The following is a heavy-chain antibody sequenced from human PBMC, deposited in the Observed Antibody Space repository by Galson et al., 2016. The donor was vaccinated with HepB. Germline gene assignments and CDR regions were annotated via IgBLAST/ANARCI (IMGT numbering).Heavy chain of an antibody. Sequence: SLRLSCAVSGLTLSSYWMTWVRQAPGKGLEWVAIIKQDGSEEIYADSVRGRFTISGDNAKNLQFLQMNSLRGEDTAVYYCGRGGGWLSDHWGQGILVTVSS. D-gene: IGHD5-24*01. V-gene: IGHV3-7*03. CDR3: GRGGGWLSDH. CDR1: GLTLSSYW. CDR2: IKQDGSEE. J-gene: IGHJ4*02.